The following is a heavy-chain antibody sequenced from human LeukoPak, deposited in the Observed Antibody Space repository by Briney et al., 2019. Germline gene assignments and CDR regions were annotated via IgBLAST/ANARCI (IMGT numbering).Heavy chain of an antibody. CDR1: GYTFTSYD. CDR2: MNPNSGNT. CDR3: AKDPRPYSGSYDNWFDP. V-gene: IGHV1-8*01. Sequence: GASVKVSCKASGYTFTSYDINWVRQATGQGLEWMGWMNPNSGNTGYAQKFQGRVTMTRNTSISTAYMELSSLRSEDTALYYCAKDPRPYSGSYDNWFDPWGQGTLVTVSS. J-gene: IGHJ5*02. D-gene: IGHD1-26*01.